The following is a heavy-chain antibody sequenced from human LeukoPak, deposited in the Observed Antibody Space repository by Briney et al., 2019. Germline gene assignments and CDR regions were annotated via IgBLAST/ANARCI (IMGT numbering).Heavy chain of an antibody. CDR2: VHYSGST. CDR3: ARGAGWYAY. J-gene: IGHJ4*02. V-gene: IGHV4-59*01. D-gene: IGHD6-19*01. Sequence: SETLSLTCTVSGGSISSYYWSWIRQPPGKGLEWIGYVHYSGSTHYNPSLKSRVTISLDTSRNQFSLKMTSVTAADTAVYYCARGAGWYAYWGQGTLVTVSS. CDR1: GGSISSYY.